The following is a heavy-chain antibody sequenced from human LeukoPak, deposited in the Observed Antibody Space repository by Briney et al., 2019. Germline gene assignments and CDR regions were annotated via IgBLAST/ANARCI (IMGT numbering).Heavy chain of an antibody. CDR3: ARGPTVTLDY. V-gene: IGHV3-53*01. CDR1: GFTVSSNY. Sequence: PGGSLRLSCAASGFTVSSNYMSWVRQAPGKGLEWVSVIYSGGSAYYADYVKGRFTISRDNSKNTLYLQMNSLRAEDTAVYYCARGPTVTLDYWGHGTLVTVSS. CDR2: IYSGGSA. D-gene: IGHD4-17*01. J-gene: IGHJ4*01.